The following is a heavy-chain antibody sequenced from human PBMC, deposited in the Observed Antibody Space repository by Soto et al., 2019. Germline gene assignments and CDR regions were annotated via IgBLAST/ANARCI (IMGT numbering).Heavy chain of an antibody. CDR2: IYPGDHET. Sequence: GEFMKISCQCSGYTFSNFWIGWLRQLPGQGLGWMGIIYPGDHETRYSPSFLGKVTISAETSINTAYLQWSRHEASDSAFYFCARSPRSSPYFDFWGQGALVTVSS. CDR3: ARSPRSSPYFDF. D-gene: IGHD6-13*01. CDR1: GYTFSNFW. V-gene: IGHV5-51*01. J-gene: IGHJ4*02.